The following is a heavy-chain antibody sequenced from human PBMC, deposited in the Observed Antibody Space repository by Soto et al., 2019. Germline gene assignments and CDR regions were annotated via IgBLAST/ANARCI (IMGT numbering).Heavy chain of an antibody. CDR3: AKSFHDYGDYGFDY. D-gene: IGHD4-17*01. J-gene: IGHJ4*02. CDR1: GFTFSSYT. V-gene: IGHV3-23*01. CDR2: ISDSGGSP. Sequence: GGSLRLSCAASGFTFSSYTMAWVRQAPGKGLEWVSAISDSGGSPYYADSVQGRFTISRDNSKNTLYLQMNSLRAEDTAVYYCAKSFHDYGDYGFDYWGQGTLVTVSS.